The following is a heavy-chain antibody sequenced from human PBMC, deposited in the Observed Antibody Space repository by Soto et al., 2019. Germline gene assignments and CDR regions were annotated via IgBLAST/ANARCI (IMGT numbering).Heavy chain of an antibody. V-gene: IGHV4-4*02. Sequence: VLLQESGPGLVQPSGTLSLACAVSGGSIRSSHVCGWVRQPPGKGLEWVGDISHSGSVNYNPSLKSRVTISIDKSNNQFSRKLNSVTAADTAVYYCSSSFGWYAIDYWGQGTLVIVSS. CDR2: ISHSGSV. CDR3: SSSFGWYAIDY. D-gene: IGHD6-19*01. J-gene: IGHJ4*02. CDR1: GGSIRSSHV.